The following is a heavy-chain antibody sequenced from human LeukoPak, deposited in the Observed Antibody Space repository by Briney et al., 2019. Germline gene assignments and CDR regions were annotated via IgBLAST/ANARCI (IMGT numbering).Heavy chain of an antibody. CDR3: ARDKVAAGTIFGVVKSKQQDAFDI. CDR2: ISSSSSYI. D-gene: IGHD3-3*01. Sequence: GGSLRLSCAASGFTFSSYSMNWVRQAPGKGLEWVSSISSSSSYIYYADSVKGRFTISRDNAKNSLYLQMNSLRAEDTAVYYCARDKVAAGTIFGVVKSKQQDAFDIWGQGTMVTVSS. V-gene: IGHV3-21*01. CDR1: GFTFSSYS. J-gene: IGHJ3*02.